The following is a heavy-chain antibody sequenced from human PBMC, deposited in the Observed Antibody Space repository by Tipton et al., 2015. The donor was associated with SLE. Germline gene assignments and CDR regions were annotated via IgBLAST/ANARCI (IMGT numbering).Heavy chain of an antibody. D-gene: IGHD3-16*01. CDR1: GFSISDYY. J-gene: IGHJ4*02. CDR3: AGGTGAYFDH. V-gene: IGHV3-11*04. CDR2: ISSNGKTI. Sequence: GSLRLSCAASGFSISDYYMNWIRQALGKGLEWVSYISSNGKTIYYGDSVQGRFTISRDNAKNSLFLQMNSLRAGDTAVYYCAGGTGAYFDHWGQGTLVTVSS.